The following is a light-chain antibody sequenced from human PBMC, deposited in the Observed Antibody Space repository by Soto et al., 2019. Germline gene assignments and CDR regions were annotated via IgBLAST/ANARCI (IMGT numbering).Light chain of an antibody. Sequence: DIQMTQSPSSVSASIGDRVTISCRASQSIYKWLVWYQQKPGKAPKLLIYAASSLQSGVPSRFSGSGYGTDFTLTSSTLQPEDFATYYCQQADSFPLSSGGGTKVEI. J-gene: IGKJ4*01. CDR3: QQADSFPLS. CDR1: QSIYKW. V-gene: IGKV1-12*01. CDR2: AAS.